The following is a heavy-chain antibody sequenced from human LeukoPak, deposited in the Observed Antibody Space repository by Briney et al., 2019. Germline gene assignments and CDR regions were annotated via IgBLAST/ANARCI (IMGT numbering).Heavy chain of an antibody. CDR2: IGRAGDT. V-gene: IGHV3-13*04. Sequence: GGSLRLSCAGSGFTFSSYDMHWVRQPTGKGLEWVSAIGRAGDTNYPGSVKGRFTVSRENAKNSLYLQMNSLRAGDTAMYYCAVQSSGVVYWGQGTLVTVSS. CDR1: GFTFSSYD. J-gene: IGHJ4*02. CDR3: AVQSSGVVY. D-gene: IGHD1-1*01.